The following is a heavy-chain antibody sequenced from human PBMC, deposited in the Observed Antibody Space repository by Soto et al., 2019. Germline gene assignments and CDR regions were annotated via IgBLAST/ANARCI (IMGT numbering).Heavy chain of an antibody. Sequence: QVQLVQSGAEVKKPGSSVKVSCKASGGTFSSYAISWVRQAPGQGLEWMGGIIPIFGTANYAQKFQGRVTITGDKPTTTAYMGLSSLRSEDTAVYYCARGGVGGYYGSGRLNWFDPWGQGTLVTVSS. V-gene: IGHV1-69*06. CDR2: IIPIFGTA. CDR1: GGTFSSYA. CDR3: ARGGVGGYYGSGRLNWFDP. J-gene: IGHJ5*02. D-gene: IGHD3-10*01.